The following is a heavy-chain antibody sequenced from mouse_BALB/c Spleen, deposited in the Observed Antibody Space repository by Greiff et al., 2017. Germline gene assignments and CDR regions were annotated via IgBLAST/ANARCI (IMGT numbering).Heavy chain of an antibody. CDR2: ISSGSSTI. V-gene: IGHV5-17*02. J-gene: IGHJ1*01. CDR1: GFTFSSFG. D-gene: IGHD2-1*01. Sequence: EVHLVESGGGLVQPGGSRKLSCAASGFTFSSFGMHWVRQAPEKGLEWVAYISSGSSTIYYADTVKGRFTISRDNPKNTLFLQMTSLRSEDTAMYYCARLNGNRYWYFDVWGAGTTVTVSS. CDR3: ARLNGNRYWYFDV.